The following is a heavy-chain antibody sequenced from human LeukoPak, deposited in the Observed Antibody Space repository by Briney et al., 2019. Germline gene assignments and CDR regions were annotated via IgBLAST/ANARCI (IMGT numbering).Heavy chain of an antibody. V-gene: IGHV3-7*01. Sequence: GGSLRLSCAASGFIVSHKYMAWVRQAPGKGLEWVANIKQDGSEKYYVDSVKGRFTISRDNAKNSLYLQMNSLRAEDTAVYYCASRSSVAGAGPGWGQGTLVTVSS. D-gene: IGHD6-13*01. CDR1: GFIVSHKY. CDR3: ASRSSVAGAGPG. J-gene: IGHJ4*02. CDR2: IKQDGSEK.